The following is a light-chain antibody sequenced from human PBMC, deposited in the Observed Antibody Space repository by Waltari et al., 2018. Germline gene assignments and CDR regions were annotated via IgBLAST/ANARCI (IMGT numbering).Light chain of an antibody. V-gene: IGKV3-11*01. CDR1: QSVGTY. Sequence: EIVLTQSPTILSFSPRERATLACRASQSVGTYLAWYQQRPRQSPRLLIYDASYRATGIPGRFSGSGSETDFTLTISSLQPEDFAVYYCQQRRSWPLTFGGGTRVQI. CDR3: QQRRSWPLT. J-gene: IGKJ4*01. CDR2: DAS.